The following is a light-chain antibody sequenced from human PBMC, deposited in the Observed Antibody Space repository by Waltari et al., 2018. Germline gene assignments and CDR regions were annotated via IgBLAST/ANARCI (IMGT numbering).Light chain of an antibody. J-gene: IGLJ1*01. CDR2: ENK. CDR1: SSNIGAGYD. Sequence: QSVLTQPPSVSGAPGQTVTISCTGSSSNIGAGYDVHWYQQLPGAAPKHLIHENKNRPPGVPDRFFCFNSDTSASLAITRLQAEDEADYYCQSYDSNLSGYVFGTGTKVSVL. CDR3: QSYDSNLSGYV. V-gene: IGLV1-40*01.